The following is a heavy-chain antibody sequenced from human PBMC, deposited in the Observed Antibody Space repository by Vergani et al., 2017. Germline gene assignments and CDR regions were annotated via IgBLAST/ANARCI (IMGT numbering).Heavy chain of an antibody. J-gene: IGHJ4*02. CDR1: GFTFSSYA. CDR2: ISGSGGST. D-gene: IGHD1-26*01. V-gene: IGHV3-23*01. CDR3: AKARIGSGSYFDY. Sequence: EVQPLESGGGLVQPGGSLRLSCAASGFTFSSYAMSWVRQAPGKGLEWVSAISGSGGSTYYADSVKGRFTISRDNSKNTLYLQMNSLRAEDTAVYYCAKARIGSGSYFDYWGQGTLVTVSS.